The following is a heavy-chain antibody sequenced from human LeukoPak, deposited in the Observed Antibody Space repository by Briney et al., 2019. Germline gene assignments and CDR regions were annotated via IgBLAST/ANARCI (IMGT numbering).Heavy chain of an antibody. CDR1: GGTFSSYA. D-gene: IGHD5-12*01. CDR3: ARGWLGDAFDI. CDR2: INPNSGGT. V-gene: IGHV1-2*02. J-gene: IGHJ3*02. Sequence: ASVKVSCKASGGTFSSYAISWVRQAPGQGLEWMGWINPNSGGTNYAQKFQGRVTMTRDTSISTAYMELSRLRSDDTAVYYCARGWLGDAFDIWGQGTMVTVSS.